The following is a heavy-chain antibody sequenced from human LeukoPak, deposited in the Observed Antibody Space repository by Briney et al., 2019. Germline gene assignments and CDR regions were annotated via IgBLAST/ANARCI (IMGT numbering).Heavy chain of an antibody. CDR2: IRSKAYGGTT. CDR1: GFTFGDYA. V-gene: IGHV3-49*04. Sequence: GGSLRLSCTASGFTFGDYAMSWVRQAPGNGLEWVGFIRSKAYGGTTEYAASVKGRFTISRDDSKSIAYLQMNSLKTEDTAVYYCTRTFGGVIVYYFDYWGQGTLVTVSS. D-gene: IGHD3-16*02. CDR3: TRTFGGVIVYYFDY. J-gene: IGHJ4*02.